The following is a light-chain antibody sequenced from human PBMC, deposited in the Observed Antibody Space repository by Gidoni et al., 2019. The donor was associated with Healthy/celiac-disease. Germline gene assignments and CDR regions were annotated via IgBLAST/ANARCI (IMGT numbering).Light chain of an antibody. CDR1: QSVSSN. J-gene: IGKJ4*01. Sequence: ELVMTQSPATLSVSPGERATLSCRASQSVSSNLAWYQRKPGQAPRLLIYGASTRATGIPARFSGSGSGTEFTLTISSLQSEDFAVYYCQQYNNWPPLTFGGXTKVEIK. CDR3: QQYNNWPPLT. V-gene: IGKV3-15*01. CDR2: GAS.